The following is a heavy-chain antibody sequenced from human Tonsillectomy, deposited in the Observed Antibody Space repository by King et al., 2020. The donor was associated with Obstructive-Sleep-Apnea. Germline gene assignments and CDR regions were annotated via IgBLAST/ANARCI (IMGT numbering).Heavy chain of an antibody. CDR1: GFTFDDYA. D-gene: IGHD3-22*01. CDR3: AKGSYDSSGPYYYYYGMDV. V-gene: IGHV3-9*01. CDR2: ISWNSGSI. J-gene: IGHJ6*02. Sequence: EEQLVESGGGLVQPGRSLRLSCAASGFTFDDYAMHWVRQAPGKGLEWVSGISWNSGSIGYADSVKGRFTISRDNAKNSLYLQMNSLRAEDTALYYCAKGSYDSSGPYYYYYGMDVWGQGTTVTVSS.